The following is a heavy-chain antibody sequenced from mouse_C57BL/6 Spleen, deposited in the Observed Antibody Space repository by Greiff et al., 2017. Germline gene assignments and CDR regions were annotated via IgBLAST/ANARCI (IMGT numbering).Heavy chain of an antibody. CDR2: IDPENGDT. J-gene: IGHJ4*01. V-gene: IGHV14-4*01. CDR3: TTNYDYDGYSMDY. CDR1: GFNIKDDY. Sequence: EVQLVESGAELVRPGASVKLSCTASGFNIKDDYMHWVKQRPEQGLEWIGWIDPENGDTEYASKFQGKATITADTSSNTAYLQLSSLTSEDTAVYYCTTNYDYDGYSMDYWGQGTSVTVSS. D-gene: IGHD2-4*01.